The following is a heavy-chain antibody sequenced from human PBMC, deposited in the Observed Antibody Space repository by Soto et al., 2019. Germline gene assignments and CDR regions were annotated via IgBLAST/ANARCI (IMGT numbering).Heavy chain of an antibody. D-gene: IGHD1-7*01. Sequence: SETLSLTCTVSGDSISSGGYYWSWIRQHPGKGLEWIGYIYDNGGAYYSPSLKGRVVISVDRSENQFSLGLGSVTAADAAVYYCAGVKGGTTRRAFDSWGQGTLVTVSS. V-gene: IGHV4-31*03. CDR3: AGVKGGTTRRAFDS. J-gene: IGHJ4*02. CDR1: GDSISSGGYY. CDR2: IYDNGGA.